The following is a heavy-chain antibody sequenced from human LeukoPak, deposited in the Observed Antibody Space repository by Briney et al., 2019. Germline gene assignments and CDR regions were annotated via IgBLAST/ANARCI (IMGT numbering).Heavy chain of an antibody. Sequence: GGSLRLSCAASGFTFSSYTMNWVRQAPGKGLEWVSLIYSDDTTLYADSVKGRFTISRDISKNTLYLQMSSLRAEDTAVYYCARRAGGYSHPYDYWGQGVLVTVSS. CDR3: ARRAGGYSHPYDY. J-gene: IGHJ4*02. D-gene: IGHD4-23*01. CDR1: GFTFSSYT. V-gene: IGHV3-53*01. CDR2: IYSDDTT.